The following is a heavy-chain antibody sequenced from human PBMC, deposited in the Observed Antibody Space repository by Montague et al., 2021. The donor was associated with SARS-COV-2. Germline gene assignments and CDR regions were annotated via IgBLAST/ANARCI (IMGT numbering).Heavy chain of an antibody. CDR1: GFTFNNYS. D-gene: IGHD6-19*01. CDR2: ISYDGSNK. Sequence: SLRLSCAASGFTFNNYSMHWVRQAPGKGLEWVAIISYDGSNKYYADSVKGRFAISRDNSKNTLYLQMNSLRAENTAVYYCVRASLIKARIAVAGTTVYWGPGTLVPSSS. V-gene: IGHV3-30*09. CDR3: VRASLIKARIAVAGTTVY. J-gene: IGHJ4*01.